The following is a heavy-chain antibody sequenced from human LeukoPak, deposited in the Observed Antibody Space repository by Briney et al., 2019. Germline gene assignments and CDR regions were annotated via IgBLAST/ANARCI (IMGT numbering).Heavy chain of an antibody. D-gene: IGHD3-22*01. CDR1: GFTFSNYG. V-gene: IGHV3-30*18. CDR3: AKDGVADSGAYYHDHDAFDI. Sequence: PGRSLRLSCAASGFTFSNYGIHWVRQAPGQGLEWVAFISYDGSNKHYAGSVKGRFTISRDNSKNTLYLQMHSLRAEDTAVYYCAKDGVADSGAYYHDHDAFDIWGQGTMVTVSS. CDR2: ISYDGSNK. J-gene: IGHJ3*02.